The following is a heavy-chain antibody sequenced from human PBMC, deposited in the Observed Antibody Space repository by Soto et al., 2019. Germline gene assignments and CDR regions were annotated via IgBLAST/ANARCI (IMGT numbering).Heavy chain of an antibody. Sequence: GGSLRLSWEASGFTFRSSAMGWVRQAPGKGLEWVSGISCCEGTTSYAESVRGRFIISRDDSKNTLYLQMNSLRGEDTALYYCAKADGQQWLLPHLESWGQGDLVTV. D-gene: IGHD6-19*01. CDR2: ISCCEGTT. CDR3: AKADGQQWLLPHLES. J-gene: IGHJ5*01. V-gene: IGHV3-23*01. CDR1: GFTFRSSA.